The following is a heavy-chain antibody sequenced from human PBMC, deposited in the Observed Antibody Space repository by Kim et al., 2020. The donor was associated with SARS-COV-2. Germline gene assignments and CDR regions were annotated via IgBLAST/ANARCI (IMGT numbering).Heavy chain of an antibody. CDR1: GFTFTMYS. V-gene: IGHV3-30*04. CDR3: ARDPIQPRRRGYFDY. D-gene: IGHD5-18*01. J-gene: IGHJ4*03. Sequence: GGSLRLSCAASGFTFTMYSMHWVRQAPGKGLEWVTYISFDGSNTDYADSVKGRFTVSRDSSKNTVFLEMSRLRPEDTALYYCARDPIQPRRRGYFDYWC. CDR2: ISFDGSNT.